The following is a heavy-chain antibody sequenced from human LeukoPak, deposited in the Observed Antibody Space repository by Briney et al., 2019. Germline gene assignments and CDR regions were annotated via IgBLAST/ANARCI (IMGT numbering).Heavy chain of an antibody. CDR2: ISYDGSNK. CDR3: ATCYNDDYGYFQH. CDR1: GFTFSSYA. V-gene: IGHV3-30-3*01. Sequence: PGGSLRLSCAASGFTFSSYAMHWVRQAPGKGLEWVAVISYDGSNKYYADSVKGRFTISRDNSKNTLYLQMNSLRAEDTAVYYCATCYNDDYGYFQHWGQGTLVTVSS. J-gene: IGHJ1*01. D-gene: IGHD4-17*01.